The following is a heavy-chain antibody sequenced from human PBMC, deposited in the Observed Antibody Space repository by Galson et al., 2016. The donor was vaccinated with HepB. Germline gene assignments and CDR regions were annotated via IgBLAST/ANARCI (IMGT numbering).Heavy chain of an antibody. CDR3: VRHGTSPPGEPYYDSRGYHEFDY. D-gene: IGHD3-22*01. CDR2: INYSGRS. Sequence: SETLSLTCSVSGGSISSSSYYWGWIRQPPGKGLEWIGSINYSGRSFYNPSLKSRVTISVDTSKNQFSLNLSSVTAADTAVYYCVRHGTSPPGEPYYDSRGYHEFDYWGRGTLVTVSS. CDR1: GGSISSSSYY. J-gene: IGHJ4*02. V-gene: IGHV4-39*01.